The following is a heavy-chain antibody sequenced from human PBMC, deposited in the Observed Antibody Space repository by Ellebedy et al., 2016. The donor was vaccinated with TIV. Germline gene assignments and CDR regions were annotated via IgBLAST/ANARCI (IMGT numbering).Heavy chain of an antibody. CDR1: GDSINNYF. Sequence: PSETLSLTCTVSGDSINNYFWSWIRQPPGKGLEWIGYVHHSGSTNYNPSFKSRVTISVDMSKNQFSLKLSSVTAADTAVYYCAREEFDILTGYQKGFDHWGQGTLVTVSS. V-gene: IGHV4-59*01. D-gene: IGHD3-9*01. CDR2: VHHSGST. CDR3: AREEFDILTGYQKGFDH. J-gene: IGHJ4*02.